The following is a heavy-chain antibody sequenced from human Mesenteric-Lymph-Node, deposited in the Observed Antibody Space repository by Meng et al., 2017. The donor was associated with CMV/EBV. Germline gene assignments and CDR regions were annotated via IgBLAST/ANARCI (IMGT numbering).Heavy chain of an antibody. D-gene: IGHD6-19*01. J-gene: IGHJ4*02. CDR2: INPSGGST. V-gene: IGHV1-46*01. CDR1: YTCSSYY. Sequence: YTCSSYYINWVRQAPGRGLEWMGIINPSGGSTSYAQKFQGRVTMTRDTSTITVYMELSSLRSEDTAVYCCARDLIDKGSSGWPVGFDYWGQGTLVTVSS. CDR3: ARDLIDKGSSGWPVGFDY.